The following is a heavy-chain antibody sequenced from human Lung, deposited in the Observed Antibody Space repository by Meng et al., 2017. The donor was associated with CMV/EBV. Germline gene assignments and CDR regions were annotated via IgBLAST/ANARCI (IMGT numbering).Heavy chain of an antibody. J-gene: IGHJ4*02. D-gene: IGHD3-10*01. CDR2: ISAYNGNT. CDR3: ARSDMIRGVVVLDY. V-gene: IGHV1-18*01. CDR1: GYTFIAYA. Sequence: ASXXVSXKASGYTFIAYAFSWVRQAPGQGHEWMGWISAYNGNTNYAQKVQGRVTMTTDTSTSTAYMELRSLRSDDTAVYYCARSDMIRGVVVLDYWGQGPLVTVSS.